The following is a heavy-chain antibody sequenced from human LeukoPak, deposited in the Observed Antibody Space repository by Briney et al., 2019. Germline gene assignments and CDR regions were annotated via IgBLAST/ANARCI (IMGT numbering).Heavy chain of an antibody. Sequence: ASETLSLTCTVSGGSISSYYWSWIRQPPGKGLEWIGYIYYSGSTNYNPSLKSRVTISVDTSKNQFSLKLSSVTATDTAVYYCARGRGKAVAGSPRPYYFDYWGQGTLVTVSS. CDR2: IYYSGST. CDR1: GGSISSYY. V-gene: IGHV4-59*08. J-gene: IGHJ4*02. D-gene: IGHD6-19*01. CDR3: ARGRGKAVAGSPRPYYFDY.